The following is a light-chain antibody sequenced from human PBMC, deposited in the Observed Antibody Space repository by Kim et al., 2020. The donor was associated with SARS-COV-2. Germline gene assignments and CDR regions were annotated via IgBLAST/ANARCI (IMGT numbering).Light chain of an antibody. CDR2: DVS. CDR1: NSDVGGYNY. V-gene: IGLV2-14*01. CDR3: SSYTSSSTPVV. J-gene: IGLJ2*01. Sequence: QSALTQPASVSGSPGQSITISCTGTNSDVGGYNYVSWYQQHPGKAPKLMIYDVSKRPSGVSNRFSGSKSGNTASLTISGLQAEDEADYYCSSYTSSSTPVVFGGGTQLTVL.